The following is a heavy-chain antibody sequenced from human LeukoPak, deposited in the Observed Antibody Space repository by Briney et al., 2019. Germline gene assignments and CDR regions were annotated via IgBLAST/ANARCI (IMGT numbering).Heavy chain of an antibody. CDR1: GYTFTGYY. D-gene: IGHD3-10*01. CDR2: INPNSGGT. Sequence: ASVKVSCEASGYTFTGYYMHWVRQAPGQGLEWMGRINPNSGGTNYAQKFQGRVTMTRDTSISTAYMELSRLRSDDTAVYYCARESPRGITMVRGVDYWGQGTLVTVSS. V-gene: IGHV1-2*06. J-gene: IGHJ4*02. CDR3: ARESPRGITMVRGVDY.